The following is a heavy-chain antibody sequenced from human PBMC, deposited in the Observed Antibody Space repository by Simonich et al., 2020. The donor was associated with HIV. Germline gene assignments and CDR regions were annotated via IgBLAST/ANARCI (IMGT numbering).Heavy chain of an antibody. CDR1: GGSSSGYY. CDR2: INHSGRN. J-gene: IGHJ4*02. V-gene: IGHV4-34*01. Sequence: QVQLQQWGAGLLKPSETLSLTCAVYGGSSSGYYWSWIRQPPGKGLEWIGEINHSGRNDYNPSLKGRVTISVDTSKNQFSLKLSSVTAADTAVYYCARRTGYDLDYWGQGTLVTVSS. D-gene: IGHD5-12*01. CDR3: ARRTGYDLDY.